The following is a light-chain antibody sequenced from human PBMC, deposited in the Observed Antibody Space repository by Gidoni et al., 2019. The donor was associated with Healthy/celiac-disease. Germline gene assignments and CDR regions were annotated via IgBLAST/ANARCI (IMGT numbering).Light chain of an antibody. CDR1: SSNIGSNT. CDR2: SNN. J-gene: IGLJ2*01. CDR3: AAWDDSLYVV. Sequence: QSVLTTPPSASGTPGQRVTISCSGSSSNIGSNTVNWYQQPPGTAPKLLIYSNNQRPSGVPDRFSGSKSGTSASLAISGLQSEDEADYYCAAWDDSLYVVFGGGTKLTVL. V-gene: IGLV1-44*01.